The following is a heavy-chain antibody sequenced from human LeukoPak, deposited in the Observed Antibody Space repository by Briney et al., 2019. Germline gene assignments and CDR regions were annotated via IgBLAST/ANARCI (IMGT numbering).Heavy chain of an antibody. D-gene: IGHD1-1*01. CDR2: IYISGST. V-gene: IGHV4-4*07. J-gene: IGHJ4*02. CDR1: GGSISSYY. CDR3: ARDRGTWNDDGFDY. Sequence: SETLSLTCTVSGGSISSYYWSWIRQPAGKGLEWIGRIYISGSTNYNPSLKSRVTMSVDTSKNQFSLKLSSVTAADTAVYYCARDRGTWNDDGFDYWGQGTLVTVST.